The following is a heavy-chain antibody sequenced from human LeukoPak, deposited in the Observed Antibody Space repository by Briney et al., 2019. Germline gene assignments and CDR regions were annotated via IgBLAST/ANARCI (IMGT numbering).Heavy chain of an antibody. CDR3: ARERVGATLEG. D-gene: IGHD1-26*01. J-gene: IGHJ4*02. V-gene: IGHV4-39*02. Sequence: SETLSLTCTVSGGSISSSSYYWGWIRQPPGKGLEWIGSIYYSGSTYYNPSLKSRVTISVDTSKNQFSLKLSSVTAADTAVYYCARERVGATLEGWGQGTLVTVPS. CDR2: IYYSGST. CDR1: GGSISSSSYY.